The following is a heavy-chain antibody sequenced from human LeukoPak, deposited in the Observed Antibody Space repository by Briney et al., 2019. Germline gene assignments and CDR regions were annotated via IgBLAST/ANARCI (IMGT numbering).Heavy chain of an antibody. CDR2: INPSNGGT. CDR3: ARGEQFDWYSPVGLIVH. J-gene: IGHJ4*02. V-gene: IGHV1-2*02. Sequence: ASVKVSCKTSGYTFTAYYMHWVCQAPGQGLEWMGWINPSNGGTNYAQNFQGKVTMTRDTANTTAYVELSRLRSDDTAVYYCARGEQFDWYSPVGLIVHWGQGTLVTVSS. D-gene: IGHD3-9*01. CDR1: GYTFTAYY.